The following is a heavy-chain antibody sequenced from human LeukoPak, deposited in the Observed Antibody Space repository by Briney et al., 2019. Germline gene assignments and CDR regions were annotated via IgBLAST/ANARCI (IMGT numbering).Heavy chain of an antibody. CDR1: GYTFTSYG. D-gene: IGHD5-12*01. V-gene: IGHV1-18*04. Sequence: ASVKVSCKASGYTFTSYGISWLRQAPGQGLEWMGWISAYNGNTNYAQKIQGRVTRATDTYTSTAYMELRSLRSDGTAVYYCARKFSGGYEDYWGQGTLVTASS. CDR2: ISAYNGNT. J-gene: IGHJ4*02. CDR3: ARKFSGGYEDY.